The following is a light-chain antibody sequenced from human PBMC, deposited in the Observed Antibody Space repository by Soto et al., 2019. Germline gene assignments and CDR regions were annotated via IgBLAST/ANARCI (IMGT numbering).Light chain of an antibody. CDR1: SSDVGGYNY. Sequence: QSALTQPASVSGSPGQSITISCTGTSSDVGGYNYVSWYQQHPGKAPKLMIYEVSDRPSGVSNRFSGSKSGNTASLTISGLQAEDEADYYCSSYTITSTYVFRTGTKVTAL. CDR3: SSYTITSTYV. J-gene: IGLJ1*01. CDR2: EVS. V-gene: IGLV2-14*01.